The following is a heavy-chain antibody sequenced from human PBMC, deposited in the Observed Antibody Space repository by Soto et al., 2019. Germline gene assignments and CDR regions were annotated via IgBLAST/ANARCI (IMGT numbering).Heavy chain of an antibody. Sequence: EVQLVESGGGLVKPGGSLRLSCAASGFTFSSYSMNWVRQAPGKGLEWVSTISSSSSYIYYADSVKGRFTISRDNAKNSLYLQMNSPIAEDTAVYHCARDKLTLIWFVEAFDIWGQGTMVTVSS. J-gene: IGHJ3*02. CDR3: ARDKLTLIWFVEAFDI. CDR1: GFTFSSYS. D-gene: IGHD3-10*01. V-gene: IGHV3-21*01. CDR2: ISSSSSYI.